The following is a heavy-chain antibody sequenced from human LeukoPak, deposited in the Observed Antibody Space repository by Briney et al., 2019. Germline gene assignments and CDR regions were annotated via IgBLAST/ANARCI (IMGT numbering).Heavy chain of an antibody. J-gene: IGHJ4*02. CDR2: IRYGGTNK. CDR1: GFAFSSYG. D-gene: IGHD2-2*02. V-gene: IGHV3-30*02. Sequence: PGGSLRLSCAASGFAFSSYGMHWVRQAPGKGLEWVAFIRYGGTNKYYADSVKGRFTISRDNSRNTLYLQMSSLRAEDTAVYYWAKGPRDCSSTSCYTAAAGFDYWGQGTLVTVSS. CDR3: AKGPRDCSSTSCYTAAAGFDY.